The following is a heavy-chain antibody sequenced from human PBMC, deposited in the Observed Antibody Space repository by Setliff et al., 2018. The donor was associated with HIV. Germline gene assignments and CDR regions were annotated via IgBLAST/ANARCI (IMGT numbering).Heavy chain of an antibody. D-gene: IGHD4-17*01. CDR2: IYHNGNT. CDR1: GGSISSSNW. V-gene: IGHV4-4*02. Sequence: PSETLSLTCAVSGGSISSSNWWSWVRQPPGKGLEWIGEIYHNGNTNYSPSLKNRVTMSVDNSKNQFSLMVRSVTAADTAVYYCARDWRAYGVLGSWGQGMLVTVPS. J-gene: IGHJ4*02. CDR3: ARDWRAYGVLGS.